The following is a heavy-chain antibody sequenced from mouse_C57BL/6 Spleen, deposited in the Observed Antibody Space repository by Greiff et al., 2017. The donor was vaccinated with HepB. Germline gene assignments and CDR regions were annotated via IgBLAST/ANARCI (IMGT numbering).Heavy chain of an antibody. D-gene: IGHD2-5*01. Sequence: QVQLQQPGAELVKPGASVKMSCKASGYTFTSYWITWVKQRPGQGLEWIGDIYPGSGSTNYNEKFKSKATLTVDTSSSTAYMQLSSLTSEDSAVYYCARAGAYYSNWGYFDYWGQGTTLTVSS. CDR3: ARAGAYYSNWGYFDY. V-gene: IGHV1-55*01. J-gene: IGHJ2*01. CDR1: GYTFTSYW. CDR2: IYPGSGST.